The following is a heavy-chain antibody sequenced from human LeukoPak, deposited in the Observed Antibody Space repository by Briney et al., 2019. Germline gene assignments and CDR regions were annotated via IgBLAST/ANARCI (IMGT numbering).Heavy chain of an antibody. V-gene: IGHV4-31*03. Sequence: SETLSLTCTASGGSISSGGYYWSWIRQHPGKGLEWIGYIYYSGSTYYNPSLKSRVTISVDTSKNQFSLKLSSVTAADTAVYYCARGPNQAATSHQNWFDPWGQGTLVTVSS. CDR3: ARGPNQAATSHQNWFDP. D-gene: IGHD2-15*01. CDR1: GGSISSGGYY. CDR2: IYYSGST. J-gene: IGHJ5*02.